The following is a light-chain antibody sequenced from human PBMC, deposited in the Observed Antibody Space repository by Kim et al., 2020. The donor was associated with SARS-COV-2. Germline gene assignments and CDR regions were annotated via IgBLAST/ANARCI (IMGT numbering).Light chain of an antibody. V-gene: IGLV2-14*03. Sequence: QSLTISSTRNNIDLGVNIYVSCYKNKLRKVPILLCYIVSKRPSVLSILFSGSWSGNTASLTISGVQPQDEGDYYCSSHTNNNTYVFGSGTKVTVL. CDR2: IVS. J-gene: IGLJ1*01. CDR3: SSHTNNNTYV. CDR1: NIDLGVNIY.